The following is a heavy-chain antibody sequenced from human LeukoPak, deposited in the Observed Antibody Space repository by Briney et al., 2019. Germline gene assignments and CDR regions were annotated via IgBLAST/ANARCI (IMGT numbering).Heavy chain of an antibody. Sequence: PSETLSLTCTVSGGSISSYHWSWIRQPPGKGLEWIGYIYYSGSTNYNPSLKSRVTISVDTSKNQFSLKLSSVTAADTAVYYCARARTILKPFDYWGQGTLVTVSS. CDR2: IYYSGST. CDR3: ARARTILKPFDY. J-gene: IGHJ4*02. V-gene: IGHV4-59*01. CDR1: GGSISSYH. D-gene: IGHD3-9*01.